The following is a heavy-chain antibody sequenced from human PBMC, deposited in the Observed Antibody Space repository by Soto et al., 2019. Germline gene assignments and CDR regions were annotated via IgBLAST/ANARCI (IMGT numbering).Heavy chain of an antibody. Sequence: QVQLQESGPGLLKPTETLSPSCSVSGAPISGHYWSWVRQTPGKGLEWIGYMYYRGSTNYNRSPKRRVSFSVDTSKNHFSLRLTSVTAADTAVYYCARGPYYDLIWNYYYMDVWGKGTTVTVSS. CDR1: GAPISGHY. V-gene: IGHV4-59*08. CDR3: ARGPYYDLIWNYYYMDV. CDR2: MYYRGST. J-gene: IGHJ6*03. D-gene: IGHD3-16*01.